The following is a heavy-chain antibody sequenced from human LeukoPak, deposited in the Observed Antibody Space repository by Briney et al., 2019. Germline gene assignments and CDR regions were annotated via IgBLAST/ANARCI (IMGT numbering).Heavy chain of an antibody. CDR3: ARIERLAYCGGDCFYGMDV. CDR2: ISAYNGNT. Sequence: ASVKVSCKASGYTFTSYGISWVRQAPGQGLEWMGWISAYNGNTNYAQKLQGRATMTTDTSTSTAYMELRSLRSDDTAVYYCARIERLAYCGGDCFYGMDVWGQGTTVTVSS. CDR1: GYTFTSYG. V-gene: IGHV1-18*01. J-gene: IGHJ6*02. D-gene: IGHD2-21*02.